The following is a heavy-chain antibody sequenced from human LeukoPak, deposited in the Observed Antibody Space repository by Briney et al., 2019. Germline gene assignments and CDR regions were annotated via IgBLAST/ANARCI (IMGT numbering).Heavy chain of an antibody. Sequence: ASVKVSCKVSGYTLTELSMHWVRQAPGKGLEWMGGFDPEDGETIYAQKFQGRVTVTEDTSTDTAYMELSSLRSEDTAVYYCATGVQLGNFDYWGQGTLVTVSS. CDR3: ATGVQLGNFDY. J-gene: IGHJ4*02. D-gene: IGHD5-18*01. CDR1: GYTLTELS. V-gene: IGHV1-24*01. CDR2: FDPEDGET.